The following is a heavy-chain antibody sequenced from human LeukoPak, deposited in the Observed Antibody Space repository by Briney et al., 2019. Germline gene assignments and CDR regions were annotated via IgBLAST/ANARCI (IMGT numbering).Heavy chain of an antibody. D-gene: IGHD3-3*01. CDR1: GGSFSGYY. V-gene: IGHV4-34*01. J-gene: IGHJ5*02. CDR3: ARGGRLWSGYYRCWFDP. Sequence: SETLSLTCAVYGGSFSGYYWSWIRQPPGKGLEWIGEINHSGSTNYNPSLKSRVTISVGTSKNQFSLKLSSVTAADTAVYYCARGGRLWSGYYRCWFDPWGQGTLVTVSS. CDR2: INHSGST.